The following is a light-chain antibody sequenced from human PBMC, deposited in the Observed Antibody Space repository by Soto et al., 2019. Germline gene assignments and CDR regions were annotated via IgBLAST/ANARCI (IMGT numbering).Light chain of an antibody. CDR2: EVS. CDR1: SSDVGSYNL. Sequence: QSVLTQPASVSGSPGQSITISCTGTSSDVGSYNLVSWYQQHPGKAPKLMIYEVSKRPSGVSNRFSGSKSGNTASLTISGLQAEDEADYYRCSYAGSSTWVFSGGNQLTVL. J-gene: IGLJ3*02. V-gene: IGLV2-23*02. CDR3: CSYAGSSTWV.